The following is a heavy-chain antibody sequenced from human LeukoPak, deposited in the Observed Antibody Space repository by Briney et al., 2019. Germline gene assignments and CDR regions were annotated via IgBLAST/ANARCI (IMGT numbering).Heavy chain of an antibody. J-gene: IGHJ3*02. D-gene: IGHD1-26*01. CDR1: GFTFSHHT. V-gene: IGHV3-21*01. CDR2: ITSSSSYI. CDR3: ARYRFVVGAKDSFDM. Sequence: PGGSLRLSCAASGFTFSHHTLHWVRQAPGKGLEWVSSITSSSSYIYYADSVKGRFTISRDNAKNSLYLQMNSLRAEDTAVYYCARYRFVVGAKDSFDMWGQGTTVTVSS.